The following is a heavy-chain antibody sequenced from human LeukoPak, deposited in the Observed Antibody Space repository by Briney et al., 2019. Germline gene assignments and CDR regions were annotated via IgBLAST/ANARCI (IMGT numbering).Heavy chain of an antibody. Sequence: PSETLSLTCSVYGVSFSGYYWSWIPQAPGQGLEWIGEINHSRSTNDNPLHNRRATTTVNSTKNHLSLQLSSVTADETAEYYCRVTPRLDPFDIWGQGTMVTVSS. D-gene: IGHD4-23*01. CDR1: GVSFSGYY. CDR2: INHSRST. J-gene: IGHJ3*02. CDR3: RVTPRLDPFDI. V-gene: IGHV4-34*04.